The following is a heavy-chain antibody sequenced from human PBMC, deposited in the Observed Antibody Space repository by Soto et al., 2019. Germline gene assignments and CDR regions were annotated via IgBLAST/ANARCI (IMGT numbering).Heavy chain of an antibody. CDR3: VRGGGGGQFDS. CDR2: ISPNSKYR. V-gene: IGHV3-11*06. CDR1: GFTFSDFY. J-gene: IGHJ4*02. D-gene: IGHD2-21*01. Sequence: GGSLRLSCVTSGFTFSDFYMTWIRQAPEKGLEWLSYISPNSKYRECADSVKGRHTISRDNAKKSLYLEMKSLRGDDPAVYYCVRGGGGGQFDSWGQGTLVTVSS.